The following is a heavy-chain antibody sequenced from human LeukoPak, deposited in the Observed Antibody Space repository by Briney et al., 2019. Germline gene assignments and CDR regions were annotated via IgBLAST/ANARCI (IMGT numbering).Heavy chain of an antibody. D-gene: IGHD3-10*01. CDR3: ARQWADGSGSYYFY. CDR2: IYPGDSHT. Sequence: GESLQISCKLSGYNLTSYWIGWVRQMSGKGLEWMGIIYPGDSHTRYGPSFQGQVTISADKSISTAYLQWSSLKSSDTAMYYCARQWADGSGSYYFYWGQGTLVTVSS. CDR1: GYNLTSYW. V-gene: IGHV5-51*01. J-gene: IGHJ4*02.